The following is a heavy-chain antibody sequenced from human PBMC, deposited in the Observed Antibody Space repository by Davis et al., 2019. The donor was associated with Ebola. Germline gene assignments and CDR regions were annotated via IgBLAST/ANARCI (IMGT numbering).Heavy chain of an antibody. V-gene: IGHV3-30*18. Sequence: GGSLRLSCAASGFTFSSYGMHWVRQAPGKGLEWVAVISYDGSNTYYADSVKGRFTISRDNSKNTLYLQRNSLRAEDPAVYYCAKDFRATVAIRAFDYWGQGTLVNVSS. CDR1: GFTFSSYG. J-gene: IGHJ4*02. D-gene: IGHD4-23*01. CDR2: ISYDGSNT. CDR3: AKDFRATVAIRAFDY.